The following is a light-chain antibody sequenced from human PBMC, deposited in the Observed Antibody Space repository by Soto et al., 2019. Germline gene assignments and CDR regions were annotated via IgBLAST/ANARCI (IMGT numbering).Light chain of an antibody. Sequence: EIMMTQSPGTLSVSPGEGATLSCTASQSVNLNLAWYQQKPGQPPRLLLYGAFTRAPGIPVRFRGSGSGTEVTHHISSLRSEDAAVYYCHQYNSWHRGTFGLGTKVEIK. CDR2: GAF. J-gene: IGKJ3*01. CDR3: HQYNSWHRGT. CDR1: QSVNLN. V-gene: IGKV3-15*01.